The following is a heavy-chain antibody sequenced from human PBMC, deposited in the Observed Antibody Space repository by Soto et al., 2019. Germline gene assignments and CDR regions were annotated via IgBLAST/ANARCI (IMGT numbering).Heavy chain of an antibody. CDR1: GFTVSSNY. CDR2: IYSGGST. D-gene: IGHD6-13*01. CDR3: ARATYSSSWGYFQH. J-gene: IGHJ1*01. V-gene: IGHV3-66*02. Sequence: GGSLRLSCAASGFTVSSNYMSWVRQAPGKGLEWVSVIYSGGSTYYADSVKGRFTISRDNSKNTLYLQMNSLRAEDTAVYYCARATYSSSWGYFQHWGQGTLVTVSS.